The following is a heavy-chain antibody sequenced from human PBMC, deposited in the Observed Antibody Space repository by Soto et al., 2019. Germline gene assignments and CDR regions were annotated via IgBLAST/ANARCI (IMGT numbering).Heavy chain of an antibody. CDR2: INSDGSST. V-gene: IGHV3-74*01. D-gene: IGHD2-2*01. CDR3: ARDPSAAYYYYYGMDV. J-gene: IGHJ6*02. Sequence: GGSLRLSCAASGFTFSSYWMHWVRQAPGKGLVWVSRINSDGSSTSYADSVKGRFTISRDNAKNTLYLQMNSLRAEDTAVYYCARDPSAAYYYYYGMDVWGQGTTVTVSS. CDR1: GFTFSSYW.